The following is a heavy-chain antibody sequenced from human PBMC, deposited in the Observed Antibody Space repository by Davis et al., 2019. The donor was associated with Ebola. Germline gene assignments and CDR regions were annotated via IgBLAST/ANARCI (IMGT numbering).Heavy chain of an antibody. Sequence: GESLKISCAASGFTFSSYAMSWVRQAPGKGLEWVSAISGSGGSTYYADSVKGRFTISRDNSKNTLYLQMNSLRAEDTAVYYCAKALYPPMIVERGNWFDPWGQGTLVTVSS. CDR2: ISGSGGST. CDR3: AKALYPPMIVERGNWFDP. J-gene: IGHJ5*02. CDR1: GFTFSSYA. D-gene: IGHD3-22*01. V-gene: IGHV3-23*01.